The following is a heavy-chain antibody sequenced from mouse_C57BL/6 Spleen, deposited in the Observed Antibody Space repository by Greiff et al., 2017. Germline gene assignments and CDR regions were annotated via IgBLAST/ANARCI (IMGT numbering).Heavy chain of an antibody. V-gene: IGHV1-15*01. J-gene: IGHJ1*03. CDR3: TASSNWYIDV. CDR2: IDPETGGT. D-gene: IGHD1-1*01. Sequence: QVQLQQSGAELVRPGASVTLSCKASGYTFTDYEMHWVKQTPVHGLEWIGAIDPETGGTAYNQKFKGKAILTADISSSTVYMELRSLTSEDYAVYYCTASSNWYIDVWGTGTTVTVSS. CDR1: GYTFTDYE.